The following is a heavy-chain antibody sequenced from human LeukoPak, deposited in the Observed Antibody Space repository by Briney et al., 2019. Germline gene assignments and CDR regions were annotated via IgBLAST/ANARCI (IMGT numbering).Heavy chain of an antibody. Sequence: GGSLRLSCAASGFTFSNYGMHWVRQAPGKGLEWVAVISYDGSNKYYADSVKGRFTISRDNFKNTLFLQMNSLRADDTAVYSCAGGSGSPLDYWGQGTLVTVSS. CDR2: ISYDGSNK. CDR3: AGGSGSPLDY. J-gene: IGHJ4*02. D-gene: IGHD3-10*01. CDR1: GFTFSNYG. V-gene: IGHV3-30*03.